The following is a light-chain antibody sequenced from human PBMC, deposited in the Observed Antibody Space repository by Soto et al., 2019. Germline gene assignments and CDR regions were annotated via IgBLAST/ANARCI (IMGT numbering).Light chain of an antibody. V-gene: IGLV2-23*01. CDR3: CSYADSSTLV. J-gene: IGLJ3*02. CDR1: SSDVGGYNR. CDR2: EGS. Sequence: HSALTQPASVSGSPEQSITISCSGTSSDVGGYNRVSWDQQHQGKATKLMIYEGSKRPSGVSNRFSDSKSGNTASLTISGLQAEDEADYYCCSYADSSTLVFGGGTKLT.